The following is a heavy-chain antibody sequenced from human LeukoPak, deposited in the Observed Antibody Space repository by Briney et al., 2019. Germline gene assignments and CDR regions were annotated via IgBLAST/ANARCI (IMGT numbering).Heavy chain of an antibody. D-gene: IGHD1-26*01. J-gene: IGHJ4*02. Sequence: SETLSLTCTVSDGSISSYYWSWIRQPAGKGREWIGRIYTSGSTNYTPSLESRLTLSIDTSTNQFSLKLRFVTAADTAVYYCARVKSGSFLFDYWGQGTLVTVSS. CDR1: DGSISSYY. CDR2: IYTSGST. CDR3: ARVKSGSFLFDY. V-gene: IGHV4-4*07.